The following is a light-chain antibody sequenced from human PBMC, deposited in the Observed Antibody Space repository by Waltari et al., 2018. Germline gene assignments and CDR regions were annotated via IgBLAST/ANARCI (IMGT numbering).Light chain of an antibody. CDR2: GTS. J-gene: IGKJ2*01. CDR1: EPISSNY. V-gene: IGKV3-20*01. CDR3: QHYGPPPLT. Sequence: EIVLTQSPGTLSLSPGERLTVSCRTSEPISSNYLAWRQHKPGQAPRLPLYGTSNRAAGISDRFSGSGSGTHFTLTISRLEPEDSAVYYCQHYGPPPLTFGQGTKVEIK.